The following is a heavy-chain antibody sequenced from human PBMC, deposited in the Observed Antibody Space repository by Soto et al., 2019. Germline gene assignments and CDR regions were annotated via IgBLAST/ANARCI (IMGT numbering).Heavy chain of an antibody. D-gene: IGHD2-2*02. CDR1: GFTFSRYA. CDR3: ARDDSDSVVVPAAIRYYYYGMDV. J-gene: IGHJ6*02. CDR2: ISSDGSNK. Sequence: QVQLVESGGGVVQPGRSLRLSCAASGFTFSRYAMHWVRQAPGKGLEWVAVISSDGSNKYYADSVKGRFTISRDNSKNPRDLQMNSLRAEDTAVYYCARDDSDSVVVPAAIRYYYYGMDVWGQGTTVTVSS. V-gene: IGHV3-30-3*01.